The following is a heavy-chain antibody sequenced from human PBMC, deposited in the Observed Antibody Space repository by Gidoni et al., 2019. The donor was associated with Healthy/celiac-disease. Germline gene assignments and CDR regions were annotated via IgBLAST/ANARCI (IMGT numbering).Heavy chain of an antibody. CDR2: IIPIFGTA. CDR1: GGTFSSYA. V-gene: IGHV1-69*01. Sequence: QVQLVQSGAEVKKPGSSVKVSCQASGGTFSSYAIRWGRQAPGPGLEWMGGIIPIFGTANYAQKFQGRVTITADESTSTAYMELSSLRSEDTAVYYCAREGDTAMVVDPWGQGTLVTGSS. D-gene: IGHD5-18*01. CDR3: AREGDTAMVVDP. J-gene: IGHJ5*02.